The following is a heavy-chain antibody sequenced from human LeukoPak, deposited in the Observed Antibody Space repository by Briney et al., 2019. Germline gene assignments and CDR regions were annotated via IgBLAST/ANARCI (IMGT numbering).Heavy chain of an antibody. V-gene: IGHV3-33*01. D-gene: IGHD6-19*01. Sequence: GGSLRLSCAASGFTFSRYDMHWVRQAPGKGLDWVAVIRSDGSNKYYVDSVKGRFTISRDNSKNTLFLQMNSLRADDTAVYYCARVGQWLVENDWFDPWGQGTLVTVSS. CDR2: IRSDGSNK. J-gene: IGHJ5*02. CDR3: ARVGQWLVENDWFDP. CDR1: GFTFSRYD.